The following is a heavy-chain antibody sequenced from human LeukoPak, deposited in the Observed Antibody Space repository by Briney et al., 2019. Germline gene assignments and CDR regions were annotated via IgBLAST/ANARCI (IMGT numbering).Heavy chain of an antibody. J-gene: IGHJ6*02. V-gene: IGHV3-7*03. Sequence: GESLRLSCAASGFALSSHWMTWVRQVPGRGPGWVANVNRDGSETYYLDSVKGRFTISKDNAENSLYLQMNSLRAEDTALYHCARNNGMDVWGQGTTVIVSS. CDR1: GFALSSHW. CDR3: ARNNGMDV. CDR2: VNRDGSET.